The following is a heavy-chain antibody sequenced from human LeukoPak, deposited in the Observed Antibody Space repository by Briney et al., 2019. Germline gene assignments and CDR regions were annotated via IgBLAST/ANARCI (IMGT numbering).Heavy chain of an antibody. CDR1: GFTFSSYE. CDR2: ISSSGSTI. V-gene: IGHV3-48*03. J-gene: IGHJ5*02. Sequence: PGGSLRLSCAASGFTFSSYEMNWVRQAPGKGLEWVSYISSSGSTIYYADSVKGRFTISRDNAKNSLYLQMNSLRAEDTAIYYCARVGAPWYYYDRSGYLRPNWFDPWGQGTLVTVSS. D-gene: IGHD3-22*01. CDR3: ARVGAPWYYYDRSGYLRPNWFDP.